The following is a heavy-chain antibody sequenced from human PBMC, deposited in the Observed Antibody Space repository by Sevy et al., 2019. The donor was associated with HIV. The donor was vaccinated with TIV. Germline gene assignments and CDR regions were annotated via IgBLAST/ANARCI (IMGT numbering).Heavy chain of an antibody. J-gene: IGHJ2*01. CDR1: GFTFSGSA. Sequence: GGSLRLSCAASGFTFSGSAMHWVRQASGKGLGWVGRIRSKANSYATAYAASVKGRFTISRDDSKNTAYLQMNSLKTEDTAVYYCTRRQGNDYGDYPAMWYFDLWGRGTLVTVSS. CDR2: IRSKANSYAT. V-gene: IGHV3-73*01. CDR3: TRRQGNDYGDYPAMWYFDL. D-gene: IGHD4-17*01.